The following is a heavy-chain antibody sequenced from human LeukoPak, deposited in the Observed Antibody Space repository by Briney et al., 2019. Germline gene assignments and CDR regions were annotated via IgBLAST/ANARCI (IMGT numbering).Heavy chain of an antibody. CDR1: GGTFSSYA. V-gene: IGHV1-69*04. CDR2: IIPILGIA. CDR3: ASLPTGMNDTPPPPVTSKVHI. D-gene: IGHD3-22*01. Sequence: ASVKVSRKASGGTFSSYAISWVRQAPGQGLEWMGRIIPILGIANYAQKFQGRVTITADKSTSTAYMELSSLRSEDTAVYYCASLPTGMNDTPPPPVTSKVHIWGQGTMVTVSS. J-gene: IGHJ3*02.